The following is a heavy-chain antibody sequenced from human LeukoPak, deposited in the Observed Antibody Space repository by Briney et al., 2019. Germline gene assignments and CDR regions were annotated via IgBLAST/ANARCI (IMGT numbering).Heavy chain of an antibody. CDR3: ASSDRPTSGGSCY. V-gene: IGHV4-59*12. J-gene: IGHJ4*02. D-gene: IGHD2-15*01. CDR2: IYYSGST. Sequence: PGGSLRLSCVASGFTFGNYAMSWIRQPPGKGLEWIGYIYYSGSTYYNPSLESRVTISVDTSKNQFSLKLSSVTAADTAVYYCASSDRPTSGGSCYWGQGTLVTVSS. CDR1: GFTFGNYA.